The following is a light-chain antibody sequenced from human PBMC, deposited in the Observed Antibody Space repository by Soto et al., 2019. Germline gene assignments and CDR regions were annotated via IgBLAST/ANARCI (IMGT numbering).Light chain of an antibody. CDR3: QQYESYSKT. CDR1: QSISSW. CDR2: DAS. J-gene: IGKJ1*01. Sequence: DIQMTQSPSTLSASVGDRVTITCRASQSISSWLAWYQQKPGKAPKLLIYDASSWESGVPSRFSGSGSGTEFTLTISRLQPDDFATYYCQQYESYSKTFGQGTKLEIK. V-gene: IGKV1-5*01.